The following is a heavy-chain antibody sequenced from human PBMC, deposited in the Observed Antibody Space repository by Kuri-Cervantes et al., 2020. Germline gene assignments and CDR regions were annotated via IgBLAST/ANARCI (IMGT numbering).Heavy chain of an antibody. V-gene: IGHV3-33*01. CDR2: IWYDGSNK. Sequence: GESLKISCAASGFTLSSYGMHWVRQAPGKGLEWVAVIWYDGSNKYYADSVKGRFTISRDNSKNTLYLQMNSLRAEDTAVYYCARVLYDFWSGYHFDYWGQGTLVTVSS. CDR3: ARVLYDFWSGYHFDY. CDR1: GFTLSSYG. D-gene: IGHD3-3*01. J-gene: IGHJ4*02.